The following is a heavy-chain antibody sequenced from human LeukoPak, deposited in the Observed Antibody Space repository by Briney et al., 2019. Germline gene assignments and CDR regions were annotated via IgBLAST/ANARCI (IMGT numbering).Heavy chain of an antibody. CDR1: GYSISSGYY. Sequence: PSETLSLTCTVSGYSISSGYYWGWIRQPPGKGLEWIGSIYHSGSTYYNPSLKSRVTISVDTSKNQFSLKLSSVTAADTAVYYCAREGMSTVTLDYWGQGTLVTVSS. V-gene: IGHV4-38-2*02. CDR2: IYHSGST. D-gene: IGHD4-17*01. CDR3: AREGMSTVTLDY. J-gene: IGHJ4*02.